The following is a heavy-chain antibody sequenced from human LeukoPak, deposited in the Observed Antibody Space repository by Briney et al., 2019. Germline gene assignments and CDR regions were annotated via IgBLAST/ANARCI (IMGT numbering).Heavy chain of an antibody. CDR1: GFTFSTYW. J-gene: IGHJ4*02. D-gene: IGHD1-26*01. Sequence: PGGSLRLPCAASGFTFSTYWMHWVRQAPGKGLEWVAVISYDGSNKYYADSVKGRFTISRDNSKNTLYLQMNSLRAEDTAVYYCAKDSGSYYRFVGYWGQGTLVTVSS. V-gene: IGHV3-30*18. CDR3: AKDSGSYYRFVGY. CDR2: ISYDGSNK.